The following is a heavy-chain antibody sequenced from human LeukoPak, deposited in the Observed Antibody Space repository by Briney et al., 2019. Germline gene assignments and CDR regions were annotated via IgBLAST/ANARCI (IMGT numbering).Heavy chain of an antibody. J-gene: IGHJ4*02. CDR3: AKVRRIVNCSSTSCYFGYYFDY. Sequence: PGGSLRLSCAASGFTFSSYAMSWVRLAPGKGLEWVSAISGSGGSTYYADSVKGRFTISRDNSKNTLYLQMNSLRAEDTAVYYCAKVRRIVNCSSTSCYFGYYFDYWGQGTLVTVSS. CDR1: GFTFSSYA. V-gene: IGHV3-23*01. D-gene: IGHD2-2*01. CDR2: ISGSGGST.